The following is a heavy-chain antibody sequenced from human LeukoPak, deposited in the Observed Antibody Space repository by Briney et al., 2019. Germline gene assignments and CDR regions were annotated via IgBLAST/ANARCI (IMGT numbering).Heavy chain of an antibody. CDR3: AKLRRSNYYDGMDV. J-gene: IGHJ6*02. Sequence: GGSLRLSCAASGFTFSSYAMSWVRQAPGKGLEWGSAISGSGGSTYYADSVKGRFTISRDNSKNTLYLQMNSLRAEDTAVYYCAKLRRSNYYDGMDVWGQGTTVTVSS. V-gene: IGHV3-23*01. CDR1: GFTFSSYA. D-gene: IGHD4-17*01. CDR2: ISGSGGST.